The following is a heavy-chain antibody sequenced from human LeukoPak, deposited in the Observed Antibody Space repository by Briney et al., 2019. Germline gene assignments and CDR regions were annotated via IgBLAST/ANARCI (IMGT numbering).Heavy chain of an antibody. V-gene: IGHV4-61*02. Sequence: SQTLSLTCTVSGGSISSGSYYWSWIRQPAGKGLEWIGRIYTSGSTNYNPSLKSRVTISVDTSKNQFSPKLSSVTAADTAVYYCARDFVVVVPAAYKRDYYYYYYMDVWGKGTTVTVSS. J-gene: IGHJ6*03. CDR1: GGSISSGSYY. D-gene: IGHD2-2*01. CDR2: IYTSGST. CDR3: ARDFVVVVPAAYKRDYYYYYYMDV.